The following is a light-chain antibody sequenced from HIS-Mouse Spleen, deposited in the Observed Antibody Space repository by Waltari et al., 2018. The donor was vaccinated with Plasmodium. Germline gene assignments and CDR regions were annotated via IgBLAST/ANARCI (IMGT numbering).Light chain of an antibody. CDR3: YSTDSSGNHRV. CDR1: ALPKKY. J-gene: IGLJ3*02. Sequence: SYELTQPPSVSVSPGQTARLTCSGDALPKKYAYWDQQKSGQAPVWVIYEDSKRPSGIPVRFSGSSSGTMATLTISGAEVEDEADYYCYSTDSSGNHRVFGVGTKLTVL. CDR2: EDS. V-gene: IGLV3-10*01.